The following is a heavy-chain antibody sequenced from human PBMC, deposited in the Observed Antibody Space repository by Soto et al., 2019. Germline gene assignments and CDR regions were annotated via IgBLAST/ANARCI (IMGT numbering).Heavy chain of an antibody. V-gene: IGHV3-7*01. CDR2: IKQDGSEK. D-gene: IGHD2-2*02. Sequence: LRLSCAASGFTFSSYWMSWVRQAPGKGLEWVANIKQDGSEKYYVDSVKGRFTISRDNAKNSLYLQMNSLRAEDTAVYYCARDHCSSTSCYRRDYYGMDVWGQGTTVTVSS. CDR3: ARDHCSSTSCYRRDYYGMDV. CDR1: GFTFSSYW. J-gene: IGHJ6*02.